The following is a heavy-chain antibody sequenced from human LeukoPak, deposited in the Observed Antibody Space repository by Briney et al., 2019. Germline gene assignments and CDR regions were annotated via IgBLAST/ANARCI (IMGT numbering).Heavy chain of an antibody. CDR3: ARPDYYGSGRRAFDI. Sequence: SQTLSLTCTVSRGSTSSSSYYWGWIRQPPGKGLEWIGSIYYSGSTYYNPSLKSRVTISVDTSKNQFSLKLSSVTAADTAVYYCARPDYYGSGRRAFDIWGQGTMVTVSS. D-gene: IGHD3-10*01. V-gene: IGHV4-39*07. J-gene: IGHJ3*02. CDR2: IYYSGST. CDR1: RGSTSSSSYY.